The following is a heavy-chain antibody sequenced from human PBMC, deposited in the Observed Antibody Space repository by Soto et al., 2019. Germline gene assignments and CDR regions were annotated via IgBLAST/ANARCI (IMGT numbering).Heavy chain of an antibody. V-gene: IGHV1-69*01. CDR1: GGNFIDYA. CDR2: IIPIIATA. J-gene: IGHJ4*02. D-gene: IGHD3-10*01. CDR3: ATELGENPASPFDA. Sequence: QVQLVQSGAEVKKPGSSVRVSCEASGGNFIDYAFSWVRQAPGQGLEWMGGIIPIIATADYAQKFQGRVTITADESTRTAYMEVTSLTSEDTAVYFCATELGENPASPFDAWGQGTLVTVSS.